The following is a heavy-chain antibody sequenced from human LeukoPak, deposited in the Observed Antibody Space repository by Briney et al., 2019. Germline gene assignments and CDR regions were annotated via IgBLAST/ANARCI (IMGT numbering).Heavy chain of an antibody. CDR2: ISAYNGNT. Sequence: ASVKVSCKASGYTFTSYGISWVRQAPGQGLEWMGWISAYNGNTNYAQRLQGRVTMTTDTSTSTAYMELRSLRSEDTAVCYCARGPLGYCSGGSCPNWFDPWGQGTLVTVSS. D-gene: IGHD2-15*01. CDR1: GYTFTSYG. V-gene: IGHV1-18*01. CDR3: ARGPLGYCSGGSCPNWFDP. J-gene: IGHJ5*02.